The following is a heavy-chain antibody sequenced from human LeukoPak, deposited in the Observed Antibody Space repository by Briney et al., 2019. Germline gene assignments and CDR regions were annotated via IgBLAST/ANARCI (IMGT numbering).Heavy chain of an antibody. J-gene: IGHJ4*02. CDR1: GFTFSSYA. CDR2: ISGSGGST. V-gene: IGHV3-23*01. Sequence: PGGSLRLSCAASGFTFSSYAMSWVRQAPGKGLEWVSAISGSGGSTYYADSVEGRFTISRDNSKNTLYLQMNSLRAEDTAVYYCASRRRGNIFWVRYFDWLLSTYWGQGTLVTVSS. D-gene: IGHD3-9*01. CDR3: ASRRRGNIFWVRYFDWLLSTY.